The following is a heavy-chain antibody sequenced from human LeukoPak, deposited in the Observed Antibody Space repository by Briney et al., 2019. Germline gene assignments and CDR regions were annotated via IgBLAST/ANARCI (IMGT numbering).Heavy chain of an antibody. V-gene: IGHV1-46*01. D-gene: IGHD4-17*01. J-gene: IGHJ5*02. CDR2: INPSGGST. CDR3: ARALSGAHNWFDP. Sequence: GASVKVSCKASGYTFTSYYMHWVRQAPGQGLEWMGIINPSGGSTSYAQKFQGRVTMTRDTSTSTVYMELSSLRAEDTAIYYCARALSGAHNWFDPWGQGTLVTVSS. CDR1: GYTFTSYY.